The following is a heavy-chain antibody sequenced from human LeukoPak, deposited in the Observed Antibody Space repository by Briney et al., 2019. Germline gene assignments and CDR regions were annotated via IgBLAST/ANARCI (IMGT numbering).Heavy chain of an antibody. CDR3: AREEGYSYGSNAFDI. J-gene: IGHJ3*02. D-gene: IGHD5-18*01. CDR2: IYYSGST. CDR1: GGSFSGYY. V-gene: IGHV4-59*01. Sequence: SETLSLTCAVYGGSFSGYYWSWIRQPPGKGPEWIGHIYYSGSTNYNPSLKSRVTISVDTSKNQFSLKLSSVTAADTAVYYCAREEGYSYGSNAFDIWGQGTMVTVSS.